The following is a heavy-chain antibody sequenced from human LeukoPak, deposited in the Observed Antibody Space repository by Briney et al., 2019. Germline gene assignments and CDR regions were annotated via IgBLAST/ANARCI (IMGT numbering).Heavy chain of an antibody. V-gene: IGHV4-61*02. CDR3: AMEDSSSSVPFDY. D-gene: IGHD6-6*01. CDR2: IYTSGST. Sequence: SQTLSLTCTVSGGSISSGSYYWSWIRQPAGKGLEWIGRIYTSGSTNYNPSLKSRVTISVDTSKNQFSLKLSSVTAADTAVYYCAMEDSSSSVPFDYWGQGTLVTVSS. CDR1: GGSISSGSYY. J-gene: IGHJ4*02.